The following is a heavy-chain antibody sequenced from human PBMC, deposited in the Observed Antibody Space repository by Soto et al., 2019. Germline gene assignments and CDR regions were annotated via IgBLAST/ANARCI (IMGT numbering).Heavy chain of an antibody. CDR1: GGSISSSSYY. CDR2: IYYSGST. D-gene: IGHD2-15*01. CDR3: ARGYCSGGSCYSPGYYYYGMDV. Sequence: SETLSLTCTVSGGSISSSSYYWGWIRQPPGKGLEWIGSIYYSGSTYYNPSLKSRVTISVDTSKNQFSPKLSSVTAADTAVYYCARGYCSGGSCYSPGYYYYGMDVWGQGTTVTVSS. V-gene: IGHV4-39*01. J-gene: IGHJ6*02.